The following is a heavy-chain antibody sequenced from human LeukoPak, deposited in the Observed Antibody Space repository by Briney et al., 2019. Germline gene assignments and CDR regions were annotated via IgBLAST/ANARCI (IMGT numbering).Heavy chain of an antibody. D-gene: IGHD5-24*01. Sequence: PGGSLRLSCAASGFTFSGCAMHWVRQASGKGLEWVATISHSGSTYYNPSLKSRVTISVDMSQNQHSLRLNSVTVADTAVYFCARVNTVMATFDYWGQGTPVTVSS. V-gene: IGHV4-38-2*01. CDR3: ARVNTVMATFDY. CDR1: GFTFSGCA. J-gene: IGHJ4*02. CDR2: ISHSGST.